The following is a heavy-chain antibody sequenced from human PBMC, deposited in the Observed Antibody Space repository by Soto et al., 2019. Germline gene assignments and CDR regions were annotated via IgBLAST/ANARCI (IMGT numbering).Heavy chain of an antibody. V-gene: IGHV3-21*01. CDR2: ISSSSSYI. CDR3: EREPIAARHYYGMDV. CDR1: GFTFSSYS. Sequence: GGSLRLSCAASGFTFSSYSMNWVRQAPGKGLEWVSSISSSSSYIYYADSVKGRFTISRDNAKNSLYLQMNSLRAEDTAVYYCEREPIAARHYYGMDVWGQGTTVTVSS. D-gene: IGHD6-6*01. J-gene: IGHJ6*02.